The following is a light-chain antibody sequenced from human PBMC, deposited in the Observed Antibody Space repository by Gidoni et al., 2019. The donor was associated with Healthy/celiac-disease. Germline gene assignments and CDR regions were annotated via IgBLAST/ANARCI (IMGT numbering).Light chain of an antibody. Sequence: DIQMTQSPSSLSASVGDRVTIPSRASQDVRNDVSWYQQITGRAPKRLIYAASTLHSGVPSRFSGSGFGTEFTLTISRLQPEDFAIYYCLQHNTYPPYTFGQGTKLEIK. J-gene: IGKJ2*01. CDR3: LQHNTYPPYT. V-gene: IGKV1-17*01. CDR1: QDVRND. CDR2: AAS.